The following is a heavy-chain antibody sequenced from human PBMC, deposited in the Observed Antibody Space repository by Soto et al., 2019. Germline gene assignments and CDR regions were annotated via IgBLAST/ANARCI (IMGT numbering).Heavy chain of an antibody. CDR2: INPNSGGT. Sequence: ASVKVSCKASGYTFTGYYVHWVRQAPGQGLEWMGWINPNSGGTNYAQKFQGWVTMTRDTSISTAYMELSRLRSDDTAAYYCARAGLAARGYYGMDVWGQGTTVTVSS. CDR3: ARAGLAARGYYGMDV. J-gene: IGHJ6*02. D-gene: IGHD6-6*01. V-gene: IGHV1-2*04. CDR1: GYTFTGYY.